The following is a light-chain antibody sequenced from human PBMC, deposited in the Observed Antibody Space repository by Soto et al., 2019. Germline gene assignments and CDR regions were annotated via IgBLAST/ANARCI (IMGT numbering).Light chain of an antibody. V-gene: IGKV1-39*01. CDR3: QQSYSSRSIT. CDR1: QRNSSY. J-gene: IGKJ5*01. Sequence: IKLTQSPSYPSTSVADRFTITCRASQRNSSYLNWYQQQPGKAHKLLLYAASSLQSEGPSRFSGSGSGTDFAFTISSLQPEDFATYYCQQSYSSRSITFGQGTRLEI. CDR2: AAS.